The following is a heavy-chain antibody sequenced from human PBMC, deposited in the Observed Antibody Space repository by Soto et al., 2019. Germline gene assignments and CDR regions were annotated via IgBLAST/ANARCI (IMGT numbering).Heavy chain of an antibody. CDR3: ASLRGSIQLWLASDDPVHYYGMDV. CDR2: IIPIFGTA. V-gene: IGHV1-69*13. Sequence: SVKVSCKASGGTFSSYAISWVRQAPGEGLEWMGGIIPIFGTANYAQKFQGRVTITADESTSTAYMELSSLRSEDTAVYYCASLRGSIQLWLASDDPVHYYGMDVWGQGTTVTVS. D-gene: IGHD6-19*01. J-gene: IGHJ6*02. CDR1: GGTFSSYA.